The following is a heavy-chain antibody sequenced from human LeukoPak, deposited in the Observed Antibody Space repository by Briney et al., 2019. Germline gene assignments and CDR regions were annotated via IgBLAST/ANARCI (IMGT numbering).Heavy chain of an antibody. V-gene: IGHV3-23*01. CDR1: GFTFSSYA. CDR3: AKTPPFRCSTSCPIDY. D-gene: IGHD2-2*01. Sequence: GGSLRLSCAASGFTFSSYAMSWVRQAPGKGLEWVSAISGSGGSTYYADSVKGRFTISRDNSKNTLCLQMNSLRAEDTAVYYCAKTPPFRCSTSCPIDYRGQGTLVTVSS. J-gene: IGHJ4*02. CDR2: ISGSGGST.